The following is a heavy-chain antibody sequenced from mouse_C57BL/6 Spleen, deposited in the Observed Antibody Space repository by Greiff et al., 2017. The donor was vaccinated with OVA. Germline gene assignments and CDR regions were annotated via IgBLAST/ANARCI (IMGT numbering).Heavy chain of an antibody. J-gene: IGHJ4*01. V-gene: IGHV14-3*01. CDR3: ARYDYYAMDY. Sequence: VQLKQSVAELVRPGASVKLSCTASGFTIKNTYMHWVKQRPEQGLEWIGRIDPANGNPQYAPKFQGQATITADTSSNTAYLQLSSLTSEDTAIYYCARYDYYAMDYWGQGTSVTVSS. CDR1: GFTIKNTY. CDR2: IDPANGNP.